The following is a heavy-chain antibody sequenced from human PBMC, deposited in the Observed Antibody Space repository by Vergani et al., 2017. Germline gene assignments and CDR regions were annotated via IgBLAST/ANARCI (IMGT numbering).Heavy chain of an antibody. D-gene: IGHD1-26*01. J-gene: IGHJ3*02. Sequence: EVQLVESGGGLIQPGGSLRLSCAASGFTVSSNYMSWVRQAPGRGLEWVSVISSGGSTYYADSVKGRFTISRDNSKNTLYLQMNSLRAEDTAVYYCARDSERYAFDIWGQGTMVTVSS. CDR1: GFTVSSNY. CDR2: ISSGGST. V-gene: IGHV3-53*01. CDR3: ARDSERYAFDI.